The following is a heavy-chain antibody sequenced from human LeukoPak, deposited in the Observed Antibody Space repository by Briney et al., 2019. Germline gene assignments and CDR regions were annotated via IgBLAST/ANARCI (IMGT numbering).Heavy chain of an antibody. Sequence: GQSLRLSCAASGLTVSSNYMNWVRQAPGKGLEWASVIYSGGTTYYADSVRGRFTISRDNSRNTLYLQMDSLRADDTAVYYCGRDASYYGSEGWFDPWGQGTLVTVS. J-gene: IGHJ5*02. CDR1: GLTVSSNY. CDR3: GRDASYYGSEGWFDP. D-gene: IGHD3-10*01. V-gene: IGHV3-66*01. CDR2: IYSGGTT.